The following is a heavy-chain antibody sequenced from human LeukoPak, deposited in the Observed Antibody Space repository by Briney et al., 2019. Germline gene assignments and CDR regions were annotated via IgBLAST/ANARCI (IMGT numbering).Heavy chain of an antibody. D-gene: IGHD3-10*01. CDR1: GYTFTGYY. CDR2: INPNSGGT. V-gene: IGHV1-2*02. CDR3: ARTVVGYGSGSYVA. Sequence: ASVKVSCKASGYTFTGYYMHWVRQAPGQGLGWMGWINPNSGGTNYAQKFQGRVTMTRDTSISTAYMELSRLRSDDTAVYYCARTVVGYGSGSYVAWGQGTLVTVSS. J-gene: IGHJ5*02.